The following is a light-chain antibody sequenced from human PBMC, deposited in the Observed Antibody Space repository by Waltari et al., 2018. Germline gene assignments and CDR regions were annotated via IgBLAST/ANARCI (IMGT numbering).Light chain of an antibody. J-gene: IGLJ3*02. CDR1: SSNLRAGFA. Sequence: QSVLTQPPSVSGAPGQRVTLSCTWSSSNLRAGFAVHWYQQLPGTAPKLLIYGNNNRPSGVPDRFSGSKSGTSASLAITGLQAEDEADYYCQSYGSDWVFGGGTKLTVL. V-gene: IGLV1-40*01. CDR2: GNN. CDR3: QSYGSDWV.